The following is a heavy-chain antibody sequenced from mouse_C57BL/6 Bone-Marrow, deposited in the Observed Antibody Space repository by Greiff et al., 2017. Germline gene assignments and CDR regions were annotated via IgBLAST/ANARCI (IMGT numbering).Heavy chain of an antibody. CDR1: GFSLTSYG. V-gene: IGHV2-9*01. Sequence: VKLMESGPGLVAPSQSLSITCTVSGFSLTSYGVDWVRQPPGKGLEWLGVIWGGGSTNYNSALMSRLSISKDNSKSQVFLKMNSLQTDDTAMYYCAKPRYYYGSSPGWWFDDWGTGTTVTVSS. CDR3: AKPRYYYGSSPGWWFDD. D-gene: IGHD1-1*01. CDR2: IWGGGST. J-gene: IGHJ1*03.